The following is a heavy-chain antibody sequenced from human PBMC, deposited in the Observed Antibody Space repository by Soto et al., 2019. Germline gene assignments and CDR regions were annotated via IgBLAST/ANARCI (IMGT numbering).Heavy chain of an antibody. D-gene: IGHD3-22*01. V-gene: IGHV3-21*01. CDR3: ARDVYYYDSSGYPDC. Sequence: EVQLVESGGGLVKPGGSLRLSCVASGFTFSRYNFNWVRQAPGKGLEWVSSITSSSSYIYYADSVKGRFTISRDNANNSLYLQMHSLRAEDTAVYYFARDVYYYDSSGYPDCWGQGTLVTVSS. J-gene: IGHJ4*02. CDR1: GFTFSRYN. CDR2: ITSSSSYI.